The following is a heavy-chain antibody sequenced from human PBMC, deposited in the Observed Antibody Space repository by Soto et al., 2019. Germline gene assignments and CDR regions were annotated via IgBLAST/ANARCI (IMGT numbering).Heavy chain of an antibody. CDR1: GGTFSSYA. D-gene: IGHD3-22*01. J-gene: IGHJ3*02. V-gene: IGHV1-69*01. CDR2: IIPIFGTA. CDR3: ARDRSYYDSSGYYHRAFDI. Sequence: QVQLVQSGAEVKKPGSSVKVSCKASGGTFSSYAISWARQAPGQGLEWMGGIIPIFGTANYAQKFQGRVTITADESTSTAYMELSSLRSEDTAVYYCARDRSYYDSSGYYHRAFDIWGQGTMVTVSS.